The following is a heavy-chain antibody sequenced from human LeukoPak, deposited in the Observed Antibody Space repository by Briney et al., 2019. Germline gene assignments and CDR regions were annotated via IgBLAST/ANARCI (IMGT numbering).Heavy chain of an antibody. CDR3: ARGGLIAVAGSRDAFDI. J-gene: IGHJ3*02. CDR2: INPNSGGT. Sequence: ASVKVSCKASGYTFTGYYMHWVRQAPGQGLEWMGWINPNSGGTNYAQKFQGWVTMTRDTSISTAYMELSRLRSDDTAVCYCARGGLIAVAGSRDAFDIWGQGTMVTASS. CDR1: GYTFTGYY. D-gene: IGHD6-19*01. V-gene: IGHV1-2*04.